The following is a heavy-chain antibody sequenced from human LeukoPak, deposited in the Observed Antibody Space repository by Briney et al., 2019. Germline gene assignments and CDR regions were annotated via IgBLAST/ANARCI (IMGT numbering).Heavy chain of an antibody. Sequence: SETLSLTCTVSGGSISSGGYYWSWIRQHPGKGLEWIGYIYYSGSTYYNPSLKSRVTISVDTSKNQFSLKLSSVTAADTAVYCCARDGSSGSHNWFDPWGQGTLVTVSS. CDR2: IYYSGST. D-gene: IGHD3-22*01. CDR3: ARDGSSGSHNWFDP. V-gene: IGHV4-31*03. CDR1: GGSISSGGYY. J-gene: IGHJ5*02.